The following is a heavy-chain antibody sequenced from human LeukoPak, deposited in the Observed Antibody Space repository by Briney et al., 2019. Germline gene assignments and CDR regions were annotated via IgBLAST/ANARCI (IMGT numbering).Heavy chain of an antibody. J-gene: IGHJ4*02. V-gene: IGHV3-20*04. CDR1: GFKFSDYG. CDR3: AKDGSDSSGYGDFDY. CDR2: INWNADST. D-gene: IGHD3-22*01. Sequence: GGSLRLSCAASGFKFSDYGMSWVRQAPGKGLEWVSGINWNADSTGYADSVKGRFTISKDNAKNSLCLQMNSLRAEDTALYYCAKDGSDSSGYGDFDYWGQGTLVTVSS.